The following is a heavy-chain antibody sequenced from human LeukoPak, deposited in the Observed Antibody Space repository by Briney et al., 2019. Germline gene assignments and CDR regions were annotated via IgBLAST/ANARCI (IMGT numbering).Heavy chain of an antibody. CDR1: GFTFSDYY. J-gene: IGHJ4*02. CDR2: ISSSGSTI. CDR3: ARARHIVVPYFDY. V-gene: IGHV3-11*01. Sequence: GGSLRLSCAASGFTFSDYYMSWIRQAPGKGLEWVSYISSSGSTIYYADSVKGRFTISRDNAKNSLYLQVNSLRAEDTAVYYCARARHIVVPYFDYWGQGTLVTVSS. D-gene: IGHD2-21*01.